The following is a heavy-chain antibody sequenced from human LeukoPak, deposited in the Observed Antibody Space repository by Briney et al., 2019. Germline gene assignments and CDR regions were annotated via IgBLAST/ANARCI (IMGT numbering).Heavy chain of an antibody. V-gene: IGHV1-18*01. Sequence: ASVKVSFKASGHTFTSYGISWVRQAPGQGLEWMGWISAYNGNTNYAQKLQGRVTMTTDTSTSTAYMELRSLRSDDTAVYYCARTRLSGYYYYFDYWGQGTLVTVSS. CDR1: GHTFTSYG. CDR3: ARTRLSGYYYYFDY. CDR2: ISAYNGNT. J-gene: IGHJ4*02. D-gene: IGHD3-3*01.